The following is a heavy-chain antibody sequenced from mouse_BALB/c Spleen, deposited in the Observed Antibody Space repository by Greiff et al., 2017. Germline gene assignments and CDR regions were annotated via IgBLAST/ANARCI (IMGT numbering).Heavy chain of an antibody. CDR2: IWGDGST. CDR3: ARDRSTVVATKYFDV. Sequence: VMLVESGPGLVAPSQSLSITCTVSGFSLTGYGVNWVRQPPGKGLEWLGMIWGDGSTDYNSALKSRLSISKDNSKSQVFLKMNSLQTDDTARYYCARDRSTVVATKYFDVWGAGTTVTVSS. D-gene: IGHD1-1*01. CDR1: GFSLTGYG. J-gene: IGHJ1*01. V-gene: IGHV2-6-7*01.